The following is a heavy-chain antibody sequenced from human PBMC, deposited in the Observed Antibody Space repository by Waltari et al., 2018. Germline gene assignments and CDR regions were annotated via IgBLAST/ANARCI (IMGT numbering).Heavy chain of an antibody. CDR2: IRSKPNNYAT. J-gene: IGHJ4*02. D-gene: IGHD6-13*01. Sequence: EVQAVESGGGLVQPGGSLNIHCATSGFTFSGSTIHWVRQTSGKGLEWICSIRSKPNNYATRYTASVEGRFTISRDDSENTAYLQMSSLMTEDTAVYYCTGGAVTGTDFWGQGTLVTVSS. CDR1: GFTFSGST. CDR3: TGGAVTGTDF. V-gene: IGHV3-73*01.